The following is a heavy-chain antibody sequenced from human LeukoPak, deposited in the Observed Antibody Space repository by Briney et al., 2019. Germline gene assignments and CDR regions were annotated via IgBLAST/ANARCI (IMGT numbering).Heavy chain of an antibody. CDR3: ARAYYYDSSGYYYGLDY. Sequence: PSETLSLTCTVSGGSISSGGYYWSWIRQHPGKGLEWIGYIYYSGCTYYNPSLKSRVTISVDTSKNQFSLKLSSVTAADTAVYYCARAYYYDSSGYYYGLDYWGQGTLVTVSS. V-gene: IGHV4-31*03. J-gene: IGHJ4*02. CDR1: GGSISSGGYY. CDR2: IYYSGCT. D-gene: IGHD3-22*01.